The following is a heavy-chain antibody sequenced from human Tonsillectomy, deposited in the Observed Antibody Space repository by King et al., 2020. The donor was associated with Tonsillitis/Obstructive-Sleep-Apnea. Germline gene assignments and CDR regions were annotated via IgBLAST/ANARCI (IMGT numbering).Heavy chain of an antibody. D-gene: IGHD3-3*01. CDR2: INHSGST. Sequence: VQLQQWGAGLLKPSETLSLTCAVYGGSFSGYYWSWIRQPPGKGLEWIGEINHSGSTNYNPSLKSRVTISVDTSKNQFSLKLSSVTAADTAVYYCATVRFWRTLGPGDGGQGTLVTVSS. CDR3: ATVRFWRTLGPGD. V-gene: IGHV4-34*01. J-gene: IGHJ4*02. CDR1: GGSFSGYY.